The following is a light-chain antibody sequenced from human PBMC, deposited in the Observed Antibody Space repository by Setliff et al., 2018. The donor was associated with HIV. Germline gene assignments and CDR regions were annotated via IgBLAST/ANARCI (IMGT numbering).Light chain of an antibody. V-gene: IGLV2-14*01. CDR1: SSDIGGYNY. Sequence: QSALTQPRSVSGSPGQSVTISCTGTSSDIGGYNYVSWYQQHPGKAPKLMIYEIINRPSGVSNRFSGSKSGNTASLTISGLQAEDEADYYCSAYTSSLYVFGTGTKVTVL. CDR3: SAYTSSLYV. J-gene: IGLJ1*01. CDR2: EII.